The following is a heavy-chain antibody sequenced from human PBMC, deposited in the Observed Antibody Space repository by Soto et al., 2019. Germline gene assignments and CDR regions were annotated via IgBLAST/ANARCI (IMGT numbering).Heavy chain of an antibody. Sequence: EVQLLESGGGLVQPGGSLRLSCAASGFTFSSYAMSWVRQAPGKGLEWVSAISGSGGSTYYADSVKGRFTISRDNSKKTLYLQMNSLRAEDTAVYYCAKAVGDYTNYYYFYMDVWGKGTTVTVSS. CDR1: GFTFSSYA. CDR3: AKAVGDYTNYYYFYMDV. CDR2: ISGSGGST. J-gene: IGHJ6*03. D-gene: IGHD4-17*01. V-gene: IGHV3-23*01.